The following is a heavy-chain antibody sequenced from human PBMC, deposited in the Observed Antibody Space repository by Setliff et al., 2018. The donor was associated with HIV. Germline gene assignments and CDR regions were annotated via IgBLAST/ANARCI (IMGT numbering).Heavy chain of an antibody. CDR3: ATNREMATINYYYYYMDV. CDR2: ISANNGNT. CDR1: GYTFTSYG. D-gene: IGHD5-12*01. J-gene: IGHJ6*03. Sequence: ASVKVSCKASGYTFTSYGLNWVRQAPGQGLEWMGWISANNGNTNYAQKLQGRVTMTTDTSTSTAYMELSSLRSEDTAVYYCATNREMATINYYYYYMDVWGTGTTVTVSS. V-gene: IGHV1-18*01.